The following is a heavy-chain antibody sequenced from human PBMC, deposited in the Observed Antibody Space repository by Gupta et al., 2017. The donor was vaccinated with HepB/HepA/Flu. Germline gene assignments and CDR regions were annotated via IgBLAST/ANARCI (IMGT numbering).Heavy chain of an antibody. J-gene: IGHJ4*02. CDR2: IYYSGST. Sequence: QLQLQESGPGLVKPSETLSLTCTVSGGSISSSSYYWGWIRQPPGKGLEWIGSIYYSGSTYYNPSLKSRVTISVDTSKNQFSLKLSSVTAADTAVYYCARHRPRARWLQFVDYWGQGTLVTVSS. CDR3: ARHRPRARWLQFVDY. D-gene: IGHD5-24*01. V-gene: IGHV4-39*01. CDR1: GGSISSSSYY.